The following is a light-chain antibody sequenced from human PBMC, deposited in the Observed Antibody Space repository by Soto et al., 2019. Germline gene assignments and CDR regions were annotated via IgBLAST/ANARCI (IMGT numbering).Light chain of an antibody. CDR3: QQRSSWRLT. J-gene: IGKJ4*01. CDR2: DAS. V-gene: IGKV3-11*01. CDR1: QSVSSS. Sequence: EIVLTQSPATLSLSPGETATLSCRASQSVSSSLAWYQQKPGQTPRLLIYDASNRATGIPARFSGSGSGTDFTLTVSSLEPEEFAVSDCQQRSSWRLTFGGGTTVEIK.